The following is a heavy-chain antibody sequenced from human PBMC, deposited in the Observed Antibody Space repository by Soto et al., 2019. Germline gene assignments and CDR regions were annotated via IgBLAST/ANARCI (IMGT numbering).Heavy chain of an antibody. D-gene: IGHD6-19*01. Sequence: GGSLRLSCAASGSSFSISAMHWVRQAPGKGLEWVAVISYDGSIKYYADSVKGRFTVSRDNSKNTLYLQMNSLRVEDTAVYYCARAEAVAGPYYFDYWGQGTLVTVSS. CDR1: GSSFSISA. CDR2: ISYDGSIK. V-gene: IGHV3-30*04. J-gene: IGHJ4*02. CDR3: ARAEAVAGPYYFDY.